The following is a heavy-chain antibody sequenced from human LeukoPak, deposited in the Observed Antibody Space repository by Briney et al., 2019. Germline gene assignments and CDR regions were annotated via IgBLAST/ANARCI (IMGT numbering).Heavy chain of an antibody. J-gene: IGHJ4*02. V-gene: IGHV1-2*02. CDR2: INPNSGGT. CDR1: GYTFTSYY. Sequence: ASVKVSCKASGYTFTSYYMHWVRQAPRQGLEWMGWINPNSGGTNYAQKFQGRVTMTRDTSISTAYMELSRLRSDDTAVYYCARDLRDGYNYEGDYWGQGTLVTVSS. CDR3: ARDLRDGYNYEGDY. D-gene: IGHD5-24*01.